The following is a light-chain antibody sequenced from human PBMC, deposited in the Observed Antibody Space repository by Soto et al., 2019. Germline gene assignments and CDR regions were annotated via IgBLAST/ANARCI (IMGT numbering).Light chain of an antibody. CDR1: QSVSSN. CDR2: GAS. Sequence: EIVMTQSPATLSVSPGERATLSCRASQSVSSNLAWYQQKPRQAPRLLIYGASTRATGIPARFSGSASGTEFTLTISSLQSEDFAVYYGQQYNNWPPITFGQGTRLEIK. CDR3: QQYNNWPPIT. V-gene: IGKV3-15*01. J-gene: IGKJ5*01.